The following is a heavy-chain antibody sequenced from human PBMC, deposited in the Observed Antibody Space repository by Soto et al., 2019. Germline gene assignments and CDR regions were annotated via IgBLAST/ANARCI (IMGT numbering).Heavy chain of an antibody. CDR2: INPLPTSGST. J-gene: IGHJ4*02. V-gene: IGHV1-46*01. Sequence: GASVKVSCKASGYMFTNNYIHWVRQAPGQGLEWMAIINPLPTSGSTNYAQKFQGRVTVTRDTSTSTVYLELSSLRSDDTAVYYCARDLAAAAYWGQGTLVTVSS. CDR1: GYMFTNNY. D-gene: IGHD6-13*01. CDR3: ARDLAAAAY.